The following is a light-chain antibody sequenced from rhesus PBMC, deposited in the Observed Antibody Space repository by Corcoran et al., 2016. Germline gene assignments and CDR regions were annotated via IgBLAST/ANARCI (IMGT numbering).Light chain of an antibody. J-gene: IGKJ4*01. CDR2: YAS. CDR1: QDISNY. V-gene: IGKV1S16*01. CDR3: QQHNRYPLT. Sequence: DIQMTQSPSSLSASVGDTVTITCRASQDISNYLAWYQQQPGKAPKPLFYYASSLESGVPSRFSGGGCGTEFTLTISILQPEDFATYFCQQHNRYPLTFGGGTKVEIK.